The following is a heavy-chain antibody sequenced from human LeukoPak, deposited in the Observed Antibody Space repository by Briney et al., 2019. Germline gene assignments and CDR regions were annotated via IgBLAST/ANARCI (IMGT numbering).Heavy chain of an antibody. Sequence: GGSLRLSCAASGFTVTSNSMSWVRQAPGKGLEWVSIIHRVGPIYYADYVRGRFTISRDNSKNTLYLEMNSLRAEDTAVYYCAKGAYSYGYESPIDYWGQGTLVTVSS. CDR2: IHRVGPI. CDR3: AKGAYSYGYESPIDY. CDR1: GFTVTSNS. V-gene: IGHV3-53*01. J-gene: IGHJ4*02. D-gene: IGHD5-18*01.